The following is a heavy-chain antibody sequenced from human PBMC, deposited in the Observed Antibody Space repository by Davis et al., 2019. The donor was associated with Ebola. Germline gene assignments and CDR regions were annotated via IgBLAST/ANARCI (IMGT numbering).Heavy chain of an antibody. Sequence: GESLKISCAASGFTFSSYGMHWVRQAPGKGLEWVAVISYDGSNKYYADSVKGRFTISRDNSKNTLYLQMNSLRVEDTAVYYCAKGQWDLLAVLDHWGQGTLVTVSS. CDR3: AKGQWDLLAVLDH. J-gene: IGHJ5*02. CDR1: GFTFSSYG. CDR2: ISYDGSNK. V-gene: IGHV3-30*18. D-gene: IGHD1-26*01.